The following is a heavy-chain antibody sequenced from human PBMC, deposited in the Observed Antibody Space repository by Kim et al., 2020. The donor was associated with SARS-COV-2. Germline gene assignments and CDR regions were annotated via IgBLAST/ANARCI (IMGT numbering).Heavy chain of an antibody. J-gene: IGHJ5*02. V-gene: IGHV4-59*01. CDR3: ARRYSSSWYWFDT. Sequence: YNPSSKSRVTISLATSKTQFSVRLSSVTGADTAVYYCARRYSSSWYWFDTWGQGSRVTVSS. D-gene: IGHD6-13*01.